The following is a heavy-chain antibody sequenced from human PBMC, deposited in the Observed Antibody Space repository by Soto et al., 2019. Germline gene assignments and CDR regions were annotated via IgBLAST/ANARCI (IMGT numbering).Heavy chain of an antibody. V-gene: IGHV1-69*02. Sequence: QVQLVQSGAEVTKPGSSVKVSCKASGGTFSSYTISWVRQAPGQGLEWMGRIIPILGIANYAQKFQGRVTITADKSTSTAYMELSSLRSEDTAVYYCARGGSSWYYWFDPWGQGTLVTVSS. CDR3: ARGGSSWYYWFDP. CDR2: IIPILGIA. J-gene: IGHJ5*02. CDR1: GGTFSSYT. D-gene: IGHD6-13*01.